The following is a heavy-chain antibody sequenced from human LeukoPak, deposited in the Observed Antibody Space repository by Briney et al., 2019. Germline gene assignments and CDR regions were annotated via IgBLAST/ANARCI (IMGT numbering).Heavy chain of an antibody. CDR2: ISSDGRTT. D-gene: IGHD3-10*01. CDR1: GFTFSSYW. CDR3: AKDSRYYYDSRNYDNVGFDM. J-gene: IGHJ3*02. V-gene: IGHV3-74*01. Sequence: GGSLRLSSAASGFTFSSYWMHWVRQGPGKGLVWLSRISSDGRTTSYADSVKGRFTISRDNSKNTLYLQMNSLRVEDKAVYSCAKDSRYYYDSRNYDNVGFDMWGQGTMVTVSS.